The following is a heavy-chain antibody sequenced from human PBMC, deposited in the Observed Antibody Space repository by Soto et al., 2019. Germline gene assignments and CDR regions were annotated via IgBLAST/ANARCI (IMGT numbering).Heavy chain of an antibody. CDR3: AKDHYYDSSGYWNYYFDY. D-gene: IGHD3-22*01. Sequence: EVQLLESGGGLVQPGGSLRLSCAASGFTFSSYAMSWVRQAPGKGLEWVSAISGSGGSTYYADSVKGRFTISRDNXKXTXXLQMNSLRAEDTAVYYCAKDHYYDSSGYWNYYFDYWGQGTLVTVSS. J-gene: IGHJ4*02. CDR1: GFTFSSYA. CDR2: ISGSGGST. V-gene: IGHV3-23*01.